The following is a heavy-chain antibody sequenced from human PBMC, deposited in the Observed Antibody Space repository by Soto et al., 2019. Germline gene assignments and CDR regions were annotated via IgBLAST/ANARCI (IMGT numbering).Heavy chain of an antibody. CDR2: LIPIIGII. Sequence: QVQLVQSGAEVKKPGSSVKVSCKASGGTFSTYTITWVRQAPGQGLEWMGRLIPIIGIINYAQKFQGRVTISADKFTGTAYMELSGLRSEDTAVYYCAGGPDSHYTEGHATSYPWGQAPLAPVSS. J-gene: IGHJ5*02. D-gene: IGHD4-4*01. CDR3: AGGPDSHYTEGHATSYP. V-gene: IGHV1-69*02. CDR1: GGTFSTYT.